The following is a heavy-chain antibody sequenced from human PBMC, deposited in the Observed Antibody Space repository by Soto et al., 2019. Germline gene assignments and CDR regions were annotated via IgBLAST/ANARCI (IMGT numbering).Heavy chain of an antibody. D-gene: IGHD3-9*01. CDR2: IYWDDNK. Sequence: QITLKESGPTLVKPTQTLTLTCTFSGFSLSTSGVGVGWIRQPPEKALEWLALIYWDDNKRYSPSLKSRLNITKDTSKSQVVLTMTNMDPVDTGTYYCAHTNYDILTGYYPRIYFHHWGQGTLVTVSS. CDR3: AHTNYDILTGYYPRIYFHH. J-gene: IGHJ1*01. CDR1: GFSLSTSGVG. V-gene: IGHV2-5*02.